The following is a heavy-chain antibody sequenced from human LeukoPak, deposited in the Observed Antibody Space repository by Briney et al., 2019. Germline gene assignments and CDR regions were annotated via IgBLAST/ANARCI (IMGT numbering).Heavy chain of an antibody. CDR1: GFTFSNAW. CDR2: TKSKTDGGTT. D-gene: IGHD3-16*01. V-gene: IGHV3-15*07. Sequence: GGSLRLSCAASGFTFSNAWMNWVRQAPGKGLEWVGRTKSKTDGGTTDFAAPVKGRFTISRDDSRNTLYLQMNSLKTEDTAVYYCTTDTYYDYVWGSYGSDYWGQGTLVTVSS. CDR3: TTDTYYDYVWGSYGSDY. J-gene: IGHJ4*02.